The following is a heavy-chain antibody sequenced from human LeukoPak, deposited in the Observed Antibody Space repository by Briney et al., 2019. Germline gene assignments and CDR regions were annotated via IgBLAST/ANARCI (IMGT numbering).Heavy chain of an antibody. D-gene: IGHD3-9*01. V-gene: IGHV1-18*01. Sequence: GTSVKVSCKASGYTFTSYGISWVRQAPGQGLEWMGWISAYNGNTNYAQKLQGRVTMTTDTSTSTAYMELRSLRSDDTAVYYCAREESYYDILTGSHGMDAWGQGTTVTVSS. CDR3: AREESYYDILTGSHGMDA. J-gene: IGHJ6*02. CDR2: ISAYNGNT. CDR1: GYTFTSYG.